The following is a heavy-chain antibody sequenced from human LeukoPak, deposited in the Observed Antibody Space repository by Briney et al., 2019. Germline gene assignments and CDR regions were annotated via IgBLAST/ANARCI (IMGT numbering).Heavy chain of an antibody. D-gene: IGHD6-13*01. CDR3: ARDGFSAAGEGGIDY. V-gene: IGHV3-11*01. Sequence: PGGSPRLSCIVSGFTLSSYEMSWIRQAPGKGLEWVSYISSSGSTIYYADSVKGRFTISRDNAKNSLYLQMNSLRAEDTAVYYCARDGFSAAGEGGIDYWGQGTLVTVSS. CDR1: GFTLSSYE. J-gene: IGHJ4*02. CDR2: ISSSGSTI.